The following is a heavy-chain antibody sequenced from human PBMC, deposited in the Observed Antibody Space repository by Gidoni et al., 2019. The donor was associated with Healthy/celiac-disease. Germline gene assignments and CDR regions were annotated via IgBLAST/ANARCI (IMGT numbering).Heavy chain of an antibody. J-gene: IGHJ4*02. CDR2: ILPIFGTA. CDR3: ARVKRLTTPDRYYFDY. Sequence: QVQLVQSGAEVKKPGSSVKVSCKASGGTFSSYAISWVRQAPGQGLEWMGGILPIFGTANYAQKFQGRVTITADESTSTAYMELSSLRSEDTAVYYCARVKRLTTPDRYYFDYWGQGTLVTVSS. V-gene: IGHV1-69*01. D-gene: IGHD1-1*01. CDR1: GGTFSSYA.